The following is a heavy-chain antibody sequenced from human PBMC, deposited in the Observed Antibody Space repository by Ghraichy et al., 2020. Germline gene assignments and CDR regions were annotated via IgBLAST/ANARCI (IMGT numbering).Heavy chain of an antibody. CDR2: ISDSGGRT. Sequence: GGSLRLSCAASGFTFSSYAMSWVRQAPGKGLEWVSGISDSGGRTSYADALKGRFTISRDNTKSTLYLQMNSLRGEDTAVYYCAKARDGSSWYLFDPWGQGTLVIVSS. J-gene: IGHJ5*02. CDR1: GFTFSSYA. CDR3: AKARDGSSWYLFDP. V-gene: IGHV3-23*01. D-gene: IGHD6-13*01.